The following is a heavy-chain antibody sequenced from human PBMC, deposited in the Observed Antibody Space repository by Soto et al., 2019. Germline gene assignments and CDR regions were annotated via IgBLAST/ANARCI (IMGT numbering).Heavy chain of an antibody. CDR1: GGSISTGGYY. J-gene: IGHJ5*02. V-gene: IGHV4-31*03. Sequence: QVQLQESGPGLVKPSQTLSLTCTVSGGSISTGGYYWSWIRQHPGKGLGWIGYIYNSATTYYNPSLKSRVTISVDTSKNQFSLKRSSVSVADTAVYYCARDPAPWGQGALVTVSS. CDR3: ARDPAP. CDR2: IYNSATT.